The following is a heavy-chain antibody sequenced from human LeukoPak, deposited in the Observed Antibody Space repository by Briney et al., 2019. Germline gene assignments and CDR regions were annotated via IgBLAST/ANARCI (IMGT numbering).Heavy chain of an antibody. CDR2: IYYSGST. V-gene: IGHV4-59*01. CDR3: ARDRGGTTGSFDY. J-gene: IGHJ4*02. D-gene: IGHD2-15*01. CDR1: GGSISSYY. Sequence: PSEPLSLTCTVSGGSISSYYWSWIRQPPGKGLEWRGYIYYSGSTNYNPSLKSRVTISVDTSKNQFSLKLRSVTAADTAVYYCARDRGGTTGSFDYWGQGTLVTVSS.